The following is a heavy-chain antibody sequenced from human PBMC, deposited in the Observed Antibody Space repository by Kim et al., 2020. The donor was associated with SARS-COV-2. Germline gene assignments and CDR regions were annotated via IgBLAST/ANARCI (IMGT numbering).Heavy chain of an antibody. V-gene: IGHV1-3*01. CDR1: GYSFTDYP. J-gene: IGHJ4*02. D-gene: IGHD2-2*01. Sequence: ASVKVSCKASGYSFTDYPIHWVRQAPGQGLEWIGWINVEDGRTRHSQKVEGRLTITRDTSANIAYMELTSLKSEDTAIYYCARPVVTSAFDYWGQGTLVSVTS. CDR2: INVEDGRT. CDR3: ARPVVTSAFDY.